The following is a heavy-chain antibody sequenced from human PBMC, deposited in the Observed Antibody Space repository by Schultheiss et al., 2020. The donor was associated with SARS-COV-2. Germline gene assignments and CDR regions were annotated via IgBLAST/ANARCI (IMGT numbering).Heavy chain of an antibody. CDR3: ARDRVGVASRYYYYGMDV. J-gene: IGHJ6*02. CDR1: GYTFTGYY. CDR2: INPNSGGT. D-gene: IGHD1-26*01. Sequence: GESLKISCKASGYTFTGYYMHWVRQAPGQGLEWMGWINPNSGGTNYAQKFQGRVTMTRDTSTSTAYMELRSLRSDDTAVYYCARDRVGVASRYYYYGMDVWGQGTTVTVSS. V-gene: IGHV1-2*02.